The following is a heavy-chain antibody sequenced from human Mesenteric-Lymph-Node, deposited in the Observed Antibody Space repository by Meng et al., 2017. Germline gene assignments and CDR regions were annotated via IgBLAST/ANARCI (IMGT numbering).Heavy chain of an antibody. Sequence: GESLKISWKGSGYSFTSYWIGWVRQMPGKGLEWMVIIYPGDSDTRYSPSFQGQVTISADKSISTAYLQWSSLKASDTAMYYCATSRTHSSGWYYFDYWGQGTLVTVSS. D-gene: IGHD6-19*01. CDR1: GYSFTSYW. CDR3: ATSRTHSSGWYYFDY. CDR2: IYPGDSDT. J-gene: IGHJ4*02. V-gene: IGHV5-51*01.